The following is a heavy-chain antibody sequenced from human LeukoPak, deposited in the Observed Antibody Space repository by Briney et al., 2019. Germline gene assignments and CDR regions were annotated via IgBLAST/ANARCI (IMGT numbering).Heavy chain of an antibody. D-gene: IGHD4-17*01. CDR2: ISGSGGST. CDR1: GFTFSSYA. CDR3: AKAKEDGDYFDY. Sequence: GGSLRLSCAASGFTFSSYAMSWVCQAPGKGLEWVSIISGSGGSTYYADSVKGRFTISRDNSKNTLYLQMNSLRAEDTAVYYCAKAKEDGDYFDYWGQGTLVTVSS. J-gene: IGHJ4*02. V-gene: IGHV3-23*01.